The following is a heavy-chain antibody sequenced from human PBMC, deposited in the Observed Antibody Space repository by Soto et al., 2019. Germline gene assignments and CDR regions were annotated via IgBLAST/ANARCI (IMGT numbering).Heavy chain of an antibody. CDR3: ASDSGGYYYYMDV. CDR2: IIPILGIA. CDR1: GGTFSSYT. Sequence: EASVKVSCKASGGTFSSYTISWVRQAPGQGLEWMGRIIPILGIANYAQKFQGRVTITADKSTSTAYMELSSLRSEDTAVYYCASDSGGYYYYMDVWGKGTTVTV. D-gene: IGHD3-22*01. V-gene: IGHV1-69*02. J-gene: IGHJ6*03.